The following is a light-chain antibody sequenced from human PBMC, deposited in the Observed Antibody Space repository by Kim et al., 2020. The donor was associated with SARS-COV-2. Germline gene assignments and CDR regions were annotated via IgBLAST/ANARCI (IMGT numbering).Light chain of an antibody. CDR3: NSLDSSGNHWV. CDR1: SLRRYY. Sequence: SSELTQDPAVSVALGQTVRIRCQGDSLRRYYASWYQQKPGQAPLLVIYGKNNRPSGIPDRLSGSSSGNTASFTIPGAQAEDEADYYCNSLDSSGNHWVFG. V-gene: IGLV3-19*01. CDR2: GKN. J-gene: IGLJ3*02.